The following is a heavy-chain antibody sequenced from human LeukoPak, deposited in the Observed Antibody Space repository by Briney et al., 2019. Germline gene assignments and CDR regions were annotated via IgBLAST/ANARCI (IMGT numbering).Heavy chain of an antibody. Sequence: SETLSLTCTVSGGSVITNTFYWGWIRQPPGKGLEWIGTIFHSGSTFHNPSLESRVTISLDTSKNQFSLRVSSSTAAETAVYYCARLKWSGRLDHWGQGALVTVSS. J-gene: IGHJ5*02. D-gene: IGHD3-3*01. V-gene: IGHV4-39*01. CDR1: GGSVITNTFY. CDR2: IFHSGST. CDR3: ARLKWSGRLDH.